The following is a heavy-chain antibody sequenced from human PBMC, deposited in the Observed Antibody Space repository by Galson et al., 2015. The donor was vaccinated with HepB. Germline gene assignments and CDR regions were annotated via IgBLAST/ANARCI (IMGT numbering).Heavy chain of an antibody. CDR3: VKRYCSGGSCYSADY. D-gene: IGHD2-15*01. CDR1: GFTFSSYA. Sequence: SLRLYCAASGFTFSSYAMHWVRQAPGKGLEYVSAISSNGGSTYYADSVKGRFTISRDNSKNTLYLQMSSLRAEDTAVYYCVKRYCSGGSCYSADYWGQGTLVTVSS. V-gene: IGHV3-64D*06. CDR2: ISSNGGST. J-gene: IGHJ4*02.